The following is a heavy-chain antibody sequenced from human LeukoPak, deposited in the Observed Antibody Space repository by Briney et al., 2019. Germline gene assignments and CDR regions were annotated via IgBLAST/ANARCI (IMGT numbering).Heavy chain of an antibody. CDR2: ISSSSSTI. CDR1: GFTFSSYS. Sequence: GGSLRLSCAASGFTFSSYSMNWVRQAPGKGLEWVSYISSSSSTIYYADSVKGRFTISRDNAKNSLYLQMNSLGAEDTAVYYCARDSITIFGVVNPFDYWGQGTLVTVSS. V-gene: IGHV3-48*01. D-gene: IGHD3-3*01. CDR3: ARDSITIFGVVNPFDY. J-gene: IGHJ4*02.